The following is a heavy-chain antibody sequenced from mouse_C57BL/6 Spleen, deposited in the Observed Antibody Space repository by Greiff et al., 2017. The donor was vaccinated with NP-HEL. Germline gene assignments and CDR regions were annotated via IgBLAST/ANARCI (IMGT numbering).Heavy chain of an antibody. CDR2: IDPNSGGT. CDR3: ERPFITTDYYAMDY. CDR1: GYTFTSYW. V-gene: IGHV1-72*01. D-gene: IGHD1-1*01. Sequence: QVQLQQPGAELVKPGASVKLSCKASGYTFTSYWMHWVKQRPGRGLEWIGRIDPNSGGTKYNEKFKSKATLTVDKPSSTAYMQLSSLTSEDSAVYDCERPFITTDYYAMDYWGQGTSVTVSS. J-gene: IGHJ4*01.